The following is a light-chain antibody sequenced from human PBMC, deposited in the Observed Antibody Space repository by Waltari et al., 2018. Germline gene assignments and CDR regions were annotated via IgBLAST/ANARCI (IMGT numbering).Light chain of an antibody. J-gene: IGKJ2*01. CDR3: QQSYSTPYT. V-gene: IGKV1-39*01. Sequence: DIQMTQSPSSLSASVGDRVTITCRASQSISSCLNWYQQKPGKARKLLIYAASSLQSGVPSRFSGSGSGTDFTLTISSLQPEDFATYYCQQSYSTPYTFGQGTKLEIK. CDR1: QSISSC. CDR2: AAS.